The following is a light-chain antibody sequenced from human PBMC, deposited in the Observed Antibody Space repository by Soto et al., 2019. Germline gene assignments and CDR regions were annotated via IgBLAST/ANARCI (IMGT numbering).Light chain of an antibody. CDR3: QQGHSTPYT. Sequence: DIQMTQSPYSPSASLGDSVTITCRASQNIRTYLNWYQQKPGRAPKLLIHSASALPSGVPSRFSGSGSGTEFTLSMSGLQPEDFASYYCQQGHSTPYTFGQGTKVDIK. CDR1: QNIRTY. CDR2: SAS. V-gene: IGKV1-39*01. J-gene: IGKJ2*01.